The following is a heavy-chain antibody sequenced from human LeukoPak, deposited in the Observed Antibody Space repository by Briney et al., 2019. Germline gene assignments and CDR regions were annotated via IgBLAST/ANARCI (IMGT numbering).Heavy chain of an antibody. CDR2: INHSGST. CDR3: ARRPYYYGSGKGWFDP. Sequence: DPSETLSLTCAVYGGSFSGYYWSWIRQPPGKGLEWIGEINHSGSTNYNPSLKSRVTISVDTSKNQFSLKLSSVTAADTAVYYCARRPYYYGSGKGWFDPWGQGTLVTVSS. V-gene: IGHV4-34*01. CDR1: GGSFSGYY. J-gene: IGHJ5*02. D-gene: IGHD3-10*01.